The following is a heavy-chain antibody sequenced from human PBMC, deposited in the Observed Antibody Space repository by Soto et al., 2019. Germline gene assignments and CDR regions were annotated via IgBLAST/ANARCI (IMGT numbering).Heavy chain of an antibody. D-gene: IGHD4-4*01. Sequence: LSLTCTVSGGSISRYYWSWIRQVPGRGLEWIAYISPNGFTKQVRSSVGGRFSVSRDNTKNSVYLRMNSLRLEDTAIYYCARDLECSNAGPRTFDHWGQGNLVTVSS. CDR3: ARDLECSNAGPRTFDH. J-gene: IGHJ4*02. V-gene: IGHV3-11*01. CDR1: GGSISRYY. CDR2: ISPNGFTK.